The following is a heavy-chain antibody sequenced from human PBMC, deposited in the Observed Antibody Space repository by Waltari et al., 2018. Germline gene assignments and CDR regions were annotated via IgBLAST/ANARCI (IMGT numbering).Heavy chain of an antibody. D-gene: IGHD6-13*01. V-gene: IGHV1-8*02. J-gene: IGHJ4*02. CDR2: MNPNSGNT. CDR3: ARDRAAAGRIVDY. Sequence: QVQLVQSGAEVKKPGASVKVSCKASGYTFTSYDINWVRQATGQGLEWMGWMNPNSGNTGYAQKFQGRVTMTRDTSISTAYMELSRLRSDDTAVYYCARDRAAAGRIVDYWGQGTLVTVSS. CDR1: GYTFTSYD.